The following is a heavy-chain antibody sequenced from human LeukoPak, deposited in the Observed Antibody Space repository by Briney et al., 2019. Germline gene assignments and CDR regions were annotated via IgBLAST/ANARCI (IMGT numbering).Heavy chain of an antibody. Sequence: GGSLRLSCAASGFTFSSYEMNWVRQAPGKGLEWVSYISSSGSTIYYADSVKGRFTISRDNAKNSLYLQMNSLRAEDTAVYYCVEVGITIIGGVWGKGTTVTISS. D-gene: IGHD3-10*02. CDR2: ISSSGSTI. CDR3: VEVGITIIGGV. V-gene: IGHV3-48*03. CDR1: GFTFSSYE. J-gene: IGHJ6*01.